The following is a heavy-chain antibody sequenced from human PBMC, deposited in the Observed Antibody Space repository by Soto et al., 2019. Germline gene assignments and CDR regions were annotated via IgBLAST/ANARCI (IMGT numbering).Heavy chain of an antibody. CDR2: ISYDGKNE. V-gene: IGHV3-30*18. D-gene: IGHD2-15*01. J-gene: IGHJ4*02. CDR1: GFTFRAYG. CDR3: AKDLVAFTTGRRSPFGS. Sequence: QVQLMESGGGVVQPGGSLRLSCAPSGFTFRAYGMHWVRQAPGKGLEWVAVISYDGKNEYYADSVKGRFSISRDSSKKTLYLQMNSLRAEDTAVYYCAKDLVAFTTGRRSPFGSWGQGTLVTVSS.